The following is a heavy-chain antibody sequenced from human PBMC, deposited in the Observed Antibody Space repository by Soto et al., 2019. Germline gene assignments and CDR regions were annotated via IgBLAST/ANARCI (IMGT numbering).Heavy chain of an antibody. D-gene: IGHD5-18*01. CDR1: GFTFSSYG. Sequence: QVQLVESVGGVVQPGRSLRLSCAASGFTFSSYGMHWVRQAPGKGLEWVAVISYDGSNKYYADSVKGRFTISRDNSKNTLYLQMNSLRAEDTAVYYCAKDLGAAVTYFDYWGQGTLVTVSS. J-gene: IGHJ4*02. V-gene: IGHV3-30*18. CDR3: AKDLGAAVTYFDY. CDR2: ISYDGSNK.